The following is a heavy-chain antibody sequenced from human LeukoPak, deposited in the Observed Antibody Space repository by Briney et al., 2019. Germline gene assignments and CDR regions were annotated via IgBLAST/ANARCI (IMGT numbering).Heavy chain of an antibody. Sequence: PSETLSLTCTVSGGSISSYYWSWIRQPPGKGLEWIGYIYYSGSTNYNPSLKSRVTISVDTSKNQFSLKLSSVTAADTAVYYCARRSSSWYVSAFDYWGQGTLVTVSS. CDR2: IYYSGST. J-gene: IGHJ4*02. D-gene: IGHD6-13*01. CDR1: GGSISSYY. V-gene: IGHV4-59*08. CDR3: ARRSSSWYVSAFDY.